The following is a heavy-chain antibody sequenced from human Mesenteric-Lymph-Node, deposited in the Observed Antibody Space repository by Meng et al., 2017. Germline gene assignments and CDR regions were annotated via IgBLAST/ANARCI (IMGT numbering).Heavy chain of an antibody. V-gene: IGHV7-4-1*02. J-gene: IGHJ6*02. Sequence: ASVKVSCKASGYTFTSYAMNWVRQAPGQGLEWMGWINTNTGNPTYAQGFTGRFVSSLHTSVSTAYLQISSLKAEDTAVYYCARGFRGEPYYNCGMDDWGQGTTVTVSS. CDR3: ARGFRGEPYYNCGMDD. CDR2: INTNTGNP. D-gene: IGHD3-10*01. CDR1: GYTFTSYA.